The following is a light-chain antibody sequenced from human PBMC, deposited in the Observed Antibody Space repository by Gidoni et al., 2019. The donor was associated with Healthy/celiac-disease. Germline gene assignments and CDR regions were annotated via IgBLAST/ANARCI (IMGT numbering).Light chain of an antibody. V-gene: IGKV3-11*01. CDR3: QQRSNWSYT. J-gene: IGKJ2*01. CDR1: QSVSSY. Sequence: EIVLTQSPATLSLSPGERATLSSRASQSVSSYLAWYQQKPGQAPRLLIYDASNRATGIPARFSGSGSGTDFTLTISSLEPEDFAVYYCQQRSNWSYTFGQGTKLGIK. CDR2: DAS.